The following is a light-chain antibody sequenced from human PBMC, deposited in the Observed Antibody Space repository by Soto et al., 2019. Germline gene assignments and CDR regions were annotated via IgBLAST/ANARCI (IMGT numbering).Light chain of an antibody. V-gene: IGKV3-15*01. CDR3: QQYGSSPLDT. J-gene: IGKJ2*01. CDR2: GAS. Sequence: EVVMTQSPATLSVSPGERATLSCRASQTISTNLAWYQQKPGQAPRLLIYGASTRATDIPARFSGSGSGTEFTLTISSLQSEDVAVYYCQQYGSSPLDTFGQGTKLAIK. CDR1: QTISTN.